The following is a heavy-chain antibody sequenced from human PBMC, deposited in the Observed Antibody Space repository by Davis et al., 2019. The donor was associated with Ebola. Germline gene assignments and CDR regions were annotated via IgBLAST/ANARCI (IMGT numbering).Heavy chain of an antibody. V-gene: IGHV1-18*01. Sequence: AASVKVSCKVSGYAFSNYGISWVRQAPGQGLEWMGWISGYDGHTNYAQKFQGRVTVTTDTSTSTAYMELRSLRSDDTAVYYCARDGYSSSSQNWFDAWGQGTLVTVSS. CDR1: GYAFSNYG. J-gene: IGHJ5*02. CDR2: ISGYDGHT. CDR3: ARDGYSSSSQNWFDA. D-gene: IGHD6-6*01.